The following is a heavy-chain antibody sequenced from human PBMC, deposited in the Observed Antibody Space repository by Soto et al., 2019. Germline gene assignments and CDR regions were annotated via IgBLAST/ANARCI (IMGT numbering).Heavy chain of an antibody. CDR2: ISGTGVPT. CDR3: AKSFCSSSSCFFLWVDP. Sequence: EVQLLESGGGLVHPGGSLRLSCAASGFDFSSYAMSWVRQAPGKGLECISLISGTGVPTLYAESVKGRFSVSRDNSKDTLVLEMNNLGVDDTAMYYCAKSFCSSSSCFFLWVDPWGPGTLVTVSS. CDR1: GFDFSSYA. J-gene: IGHJ5*02. D-gene: IGHD2-2*01. V-gene: IGHV3-23*01.